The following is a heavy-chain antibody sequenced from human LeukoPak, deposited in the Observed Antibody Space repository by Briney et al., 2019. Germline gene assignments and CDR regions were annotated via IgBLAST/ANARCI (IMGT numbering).Heavy chain of an antibody. V-gene: IGHV4-34*01. CDR2: INHSGST. J-gene: IGHJ5*02. CDR1: GGSFSGYY. CDR3: ARRGIGKISIAAAHTAYNWFDP. Sequence: KPSETLSLTCAVYGGSFSGYYWSWIRQPPGKGLEWIGEINHSGSTNYNPSLKSRVTISVDTSKNQFSLKLSSVTAADTAVYYCARRGIGKISIAAAHTAYNWFDPWGQGTLVTVSS. D-gene: IGHD6-13*01.